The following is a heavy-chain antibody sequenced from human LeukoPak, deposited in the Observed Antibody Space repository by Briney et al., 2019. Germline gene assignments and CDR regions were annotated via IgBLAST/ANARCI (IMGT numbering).Heavy chain of an antibody. CDR3: ARVGAYYDSSGYYPFDY. J-gene: IGHJ4*02. D-gene: IGHD3-22*01. CDR2: INSDGSST. V-gene: IGHV3-74*01. Sequence: GGSLRLSCAASGFTFSSYWMHWVRQAPGKGLVWVSRINSDGSSTSYADSVKGRFTISRDNAKNTLYLQMNSLRAEDTAVYYCARVGAYYDSSGYYPFDYWGQGTLVTVSS. CDR1: GFTFSSYW.